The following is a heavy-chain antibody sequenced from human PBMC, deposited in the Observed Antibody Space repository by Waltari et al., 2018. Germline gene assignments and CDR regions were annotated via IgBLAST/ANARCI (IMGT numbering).Heavy chain of an antibody. CDR2: IYYRGST. CDR3: ATKRESSASGFDY. J-gene: IGHJ4*02. CDR1: GGSISSSSYY. D-gene: IGHD6-19*01. V-gene: IGHV4-39*01. Sequence: QLQLQESGPGLVKPSETLSFTCTVSGGSISSSSYYWGWIRQPPGKGLEWIGSIYYRGSTYYNPSLKRRVTISVDTSKNQFSLKLSSVTAADTAVYYCATKRESSASGFDYWGQGTLVTVSS.